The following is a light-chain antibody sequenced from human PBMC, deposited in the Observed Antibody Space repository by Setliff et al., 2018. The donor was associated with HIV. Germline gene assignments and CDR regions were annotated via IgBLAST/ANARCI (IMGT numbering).Light chain of an antibody. J-gene: IGLJ1*01. CDR3: CSYADNFNYV. CDR2: DVS. CDR1: SSDVGGYNY. Sequence: QSALTQPRSVSGSPGQSVTISCTGSSSDVGGYNYVSWYQQHPGKAPKVMIYDVSKRPSGVPDRFSGSKSDNTASLTISGLQAEDEADYYCCSYADNFNYVFGGGTKATVL. V-gene: IGLV2-11*01.